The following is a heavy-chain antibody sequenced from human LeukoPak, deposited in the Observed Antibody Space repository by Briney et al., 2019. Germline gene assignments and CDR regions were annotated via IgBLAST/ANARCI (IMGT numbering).Heavy chain of an antibody. CDR2: IYYSGST. J-gene: IGHJ6*03. Sequence: SETLSLTCTVSGGSISSSSYYWGWIRQPPGKGLEWIGSIYYSGSTYYNPSLKSRVTISVDTSKNQFSLKLSSVTAADTAVYYCARGVLLWFGELLNYYYYYMDVWGKGTTVTISS. CDR1: GGSISSSSYY. D-gene: IGHD3-10*01. V-gene: IGHV4-39*07. CDR3: ARGVLLWFGELLNYYYYYMDV.